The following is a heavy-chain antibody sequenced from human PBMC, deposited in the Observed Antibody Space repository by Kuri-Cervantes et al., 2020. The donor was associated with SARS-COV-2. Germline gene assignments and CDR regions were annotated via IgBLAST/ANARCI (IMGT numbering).Heavy chain of an antibody. D-gene: IGHD2-2*01. CDR1: GDSVPSNSAA. J-gene: IGHJ4*02. V-gene: IGHV6-1*01. CDR3: ARAQYCSSTSCADY. CDR2: TYYRSKWYN. Sequence: SHTLSLTCAISGDSVPSNSAAWNWNRQSPSRGLEWLGRTYYRSKWYNDYAVSVKSRITINPDTSKNQFSLQLNSVTPEDTAVYYCARAQYCSSTSCADYWGQGTLVTVSS.